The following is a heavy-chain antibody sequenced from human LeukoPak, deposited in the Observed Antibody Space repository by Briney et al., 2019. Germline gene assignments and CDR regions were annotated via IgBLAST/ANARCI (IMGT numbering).Heavy chain of an antibody. D-gene: IGHD3-22*01. Sequence: GGSLRLSCAAPGFTFSSYAMSWVRQAPGKGLEWVSAISGSGGSTYYADSVKGRFTISRDNSKNTLYLQMNSLRAEDTAVYYCAKEDDYYDSSGTSILDPWGQGTLVTVSS. V-gene: IGHV3-23*01. CDR3: AKEDDYYDSSGTSILDP. CDR1: GFTFSSYA. J-gene: IGHJ5*02. CDR2: ISGSGGST.